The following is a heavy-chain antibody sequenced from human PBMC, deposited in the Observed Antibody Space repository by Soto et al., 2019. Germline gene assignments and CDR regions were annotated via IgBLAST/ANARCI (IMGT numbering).Heavy chain of an antibody. CDR3: TRFCYEERGYFVY. V-gene: IGHV3-49*04. Sequence: EVRLEESGGGPVESGRSLRLSCSGFGFTFANYALTWVRQAPGKGLEWLGFISSEANGGTTDYAAFLRGRATISRDDSKGIAYLEIKRLQSDDTGIYYCTRFCYEERGYFVYWGQGTRVAVSS. CDR2: ISSEANGGTT. D-gene: IGHD5-12*01. J-gene: IGHJ4*02. CDR1: GFTFANYA.